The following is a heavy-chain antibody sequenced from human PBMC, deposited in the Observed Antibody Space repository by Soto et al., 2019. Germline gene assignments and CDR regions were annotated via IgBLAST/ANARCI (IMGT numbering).Heavy chain of an antibody. CDR1: GGSFSGYY. J-gene: IGHJ4*02. CDR2: INHSGST. V-gene: IGHV4-34*01. Sequence: SETLSLTCAVYGGSFSGYYWNWIRQPPGKGLEWIGEINHSGSTNYNPSLKSRVTISVDTSKNQFSLKLTSVTAADTAVYYCARDKITGLFDYWGQGNLVTVS. D-gene: IGHD2-8*02. CDR3: ARDKITGLFDY.